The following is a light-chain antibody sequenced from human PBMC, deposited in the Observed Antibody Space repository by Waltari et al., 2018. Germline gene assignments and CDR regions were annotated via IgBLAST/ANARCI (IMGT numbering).Light chain of an antibody. Sequence: ENVLTQSPGTLSLSPGERATLSCRASQGVGTYLAWYQQRPGQAPRLLLYHASIRATAIPDRFSGSGFGTDFSLTISRLEPEDFAVYYCQKYDFLPATFGQGTTVESK. J-gene: IGKJ1*01. CDR1: QGVGTY. CDR2: HAS. CDR3: QKYDFLPAT. V-gene: IGKV3-20*01.